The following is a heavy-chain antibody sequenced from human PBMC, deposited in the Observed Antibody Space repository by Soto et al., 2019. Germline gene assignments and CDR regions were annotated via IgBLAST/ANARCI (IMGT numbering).Heavy chain of an antibody. CDR3: ARDMVVVPAAILGYYGMDG. Sequence: GASVKVSCKASGYTFTSYYMHWVRQAPGQGLEWMGIINPSGGSTSYAQKFQGRVTMTRDTSTSTVYMELSSLRSEDTAVYYCARDMVVVPAAILGYYGMDGWGQGTTVTVSS. CDR1: GYTFTSYY. CDR2: INPSGGST. J-gene: IGHJ6*02. D-gene: IGHD2-2*01. V-gene: IGHV1-46*01.